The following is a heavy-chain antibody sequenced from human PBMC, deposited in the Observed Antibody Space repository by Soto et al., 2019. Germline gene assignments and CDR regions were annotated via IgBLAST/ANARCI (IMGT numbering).Heavy chain of an antibody. CDR3: ARPRYYDYVWGSYRRFYGMDV. CDR1: GGSISSSSYY. J-gene: IGHJ6*02. CDR2: IYYSGST. V-gene: IGHV4-39*01. D-gene: IGHD3-16*02. Sequence: QLQLQESGPGLVKPSETLSLTCTVSGGSISSSSYYWGWIRQPPGKGLEWIGSIYYSGSTYYNPSLKGRVTISVDTSKNQFSLKLSAVTAADTAVYYCARPRYYDYVWGSYRRFYGMDVWGQGTTVTVSS.